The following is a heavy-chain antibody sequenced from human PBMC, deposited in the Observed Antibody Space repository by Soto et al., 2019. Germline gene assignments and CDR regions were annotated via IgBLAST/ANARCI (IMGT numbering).Heavy chain of an antibody. Sequence: DVQLLESGGGLVQPGGSLRLSCAASGFTFRSYAMSWVRQAPGKGLEWVSGISGSGISTHYADSVKGRFTVSRDNSKNTLYLQMNNLRAEDTAVYNCAKEPVGPDWDFDLWGRGTLVTVSS. CDR3: AKEPVGPDWDFDL. CDR1: GFTFRSYA. V-gene: IGHV3-23*01. CDR2: ISGSGIST. J-gene: IGHJ2*01.